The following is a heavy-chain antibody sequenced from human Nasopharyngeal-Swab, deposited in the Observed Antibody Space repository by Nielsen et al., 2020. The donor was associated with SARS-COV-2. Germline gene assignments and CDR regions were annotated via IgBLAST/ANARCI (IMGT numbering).Heavy chain of an antibody. V-gene: IGHV3-21*01. J-gene: IGHJ1*01. CDR2: ISSSSSYI. Sequence: GGSLRLSCAASGFTFSSYSMNWVRQAPGKGLEWVSSISSSSSYIYYADSVKGRFTISRDNAKNSLYLQMNSLRAEDTAVYYCARDGYSSSWTLFAEYFQHWGQGTLVTVSS. D-gene: IGHD6-13*01. CDR1: GFTFSSYS. CDR3: ARDGYSSSWTLFAEYFQH.